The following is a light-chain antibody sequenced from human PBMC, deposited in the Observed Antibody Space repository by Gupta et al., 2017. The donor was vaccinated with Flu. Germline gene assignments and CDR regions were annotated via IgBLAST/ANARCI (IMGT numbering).Light chain of an antibody. CDR1: QTIGFS. CDR2: GTY. Sequence: DIQLTPSPSSLSASVGGRVTITCRPSQTIGFSLSWYQQKPGKAPGLLIYGTYNLQGGVPSRFSGGGSGTVCSPTIGSLQPEYFATYFGQQSYYPSWTFGEGTRVEIK. V-gene: IGKV1-39*01. J-gene: IGKJ1*01. CDR3: QQSYYPSWT.